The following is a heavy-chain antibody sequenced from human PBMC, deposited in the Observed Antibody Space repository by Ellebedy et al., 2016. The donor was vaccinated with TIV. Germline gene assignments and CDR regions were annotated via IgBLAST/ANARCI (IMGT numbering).Heavy chain of an antibody. CDR2: INGDGSST. D-gene: IGHD2/OR15-2a*01. V-gene: IGHV3-74*01. Sequence: GESLKISXVASGFIFSSYWTIWVRQTPGKGLVWVSRINGDGSSTTYADSVKGRFTISRDNAKNTLYLQMNSLRAEDTAVYYCMKGITFEWGQGTLVTVSS. CDR1: GFIFSSYW. CDR3: MKGITFE. J-gene: IGHJ4*02.